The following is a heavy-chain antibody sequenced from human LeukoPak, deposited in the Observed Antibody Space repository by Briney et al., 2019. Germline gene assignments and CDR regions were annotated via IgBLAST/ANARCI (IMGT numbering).Heavy chain of an antibody. D-gene: IGHD2-2*01. CDR1: GYTFTGYY. V-gene: IGHV1-2*02. CDR2: INPNSGGT. CDR3: ARGPAVVVPAATRRTDY. J-gene: IGHJ4*02. Sequence: ASVRVSCKASGYTFTGYYMHWVRQAPGQGLEWMGWINPNSGGTNYAQKFQGRVTMTRDTSISTAYMELSRLRSDDTAVYYCARGPAVVVPAATRRTDYWGQGTLVTVSS.